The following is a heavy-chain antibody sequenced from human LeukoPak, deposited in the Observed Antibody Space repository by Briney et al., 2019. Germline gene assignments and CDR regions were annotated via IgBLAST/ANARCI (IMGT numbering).Heavy chain of an antibody. CDR1: GGSISSYY. CDR2: IYTSGST. J-gene: IGHJ6*03. CDR3: ARDMRHNYYDSSGYYYVSYYYYMDV. D-gene: IGHD3-22*01. V-gene: IGHV4-4*07. Sequence: SETLSLTCTVSGGSISSYYWSWIRQPAGKGLEWIGRIYTSGSTNYNPSLKSRVTMSVDTSKNQFSLKLSSVTAADTAVYYCARDMRHNYYDSSGYYYVSYYYYMDVWGKGTTVIVSS.